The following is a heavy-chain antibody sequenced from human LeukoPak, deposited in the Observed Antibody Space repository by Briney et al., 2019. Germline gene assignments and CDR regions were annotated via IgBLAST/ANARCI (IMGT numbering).Heavy chain of an antibody. D-gene: IGHD3-3*01. CDR2: MNPNSGNT. J-gene: IGHJ4*02. CDR3: ARGRYYDFWSGWESFDY. CDR1: GYTFTSYD. V-gene: IGHV1-8*03. Sequence: PRASVKVSCKASGYTFTSYDINWVRQATGQGLEWMGWMNPNSGNTGYAQKFQGRVTITRNTSISTAYMELSSLRSEDTAVYYCARGRYYDFWSGWESFDYWGQGTLVTVSS.